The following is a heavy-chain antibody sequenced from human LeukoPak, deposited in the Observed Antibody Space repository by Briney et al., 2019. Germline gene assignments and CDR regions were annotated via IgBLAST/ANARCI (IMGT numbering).Heavy chain of an antibody. J-gene: IGHJ4*02. V-gene: IGHV3-21*01. CDR3: ASIIRYYYDSSGFPSG. CDR1: GFTFSRYS. D-gene: IGHD3-22*01. Sequence: GGSLRLSCAASGFTFSRYSMNWVRQAPGKGLEWVSSISSSSSYIYYADSVKGRFTISRDNAKNSLYLQMNSLRAEDTAVYYCASIIRYYYDSSGFPSGWGQGTLVTVSS. CDR2: ISSSSSYI.